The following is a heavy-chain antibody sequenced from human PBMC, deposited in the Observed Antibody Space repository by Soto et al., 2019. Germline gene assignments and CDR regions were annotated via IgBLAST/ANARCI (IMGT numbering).Heavy chain of an antibody. Sequence: EVQLVESGGGLVQPGGSLRLSCAASGFTFSIYWMNWVRQAPGKGPVWVSRIDNAGSSAWYADSVKGRFTISRYNAKNKVYLQMNRLRAEDTAVDLYSSAGGSGSCSDVWGQGTLVTVSS. D-gene: IGHD1-26*01. J-gene: IGHJ4*01. CDR1: GFTFSIYW. CDR3: SSAGGSGSCSDV. V-gene: IGHV3-74*01. CDR2: IDNAGSSA.